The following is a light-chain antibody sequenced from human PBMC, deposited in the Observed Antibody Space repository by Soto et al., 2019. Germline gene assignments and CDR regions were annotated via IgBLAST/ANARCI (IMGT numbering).Light chain of an antibody. CDR2: EVS. J-gene: IGLJ1*01. Sequence: QSALTQPASVSGSPGQSITISCTGTSSDVGGYNYVSWYQQHPGKAPKLMIYEVSNRPSGVSNRFSGSKSGNTASLTISGLQAEDEADYYCSSYTSSSTSVFGTGTKLNVL. V-gene: IGLV2-14*01. CDR1: SSDVGGYNY. CDR3: SSYTSSSTSV.